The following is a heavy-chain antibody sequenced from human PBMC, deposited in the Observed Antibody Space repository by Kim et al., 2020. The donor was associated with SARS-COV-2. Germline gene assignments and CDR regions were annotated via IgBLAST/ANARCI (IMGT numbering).Heavy chain of an antibody. J-gene: IGHJ2*01. CDR1: GGSFSGYY. Sequence: SETLSLTCAVYGGSFSGYYWSWIRQPPGKGLEWIGEINHSGSTNYNPSLKSRVTISVDTSKNQFSLKLSSVTAADTAVYYCARGPVEWLPPGELWYFDLWGRGTLVTVSS. CDR3: ARGPVEWLPPGELWYFDL. V-gene: IGHV4-34*01. CDR2: INHSGST. D-gene: IGHD3-3*01.